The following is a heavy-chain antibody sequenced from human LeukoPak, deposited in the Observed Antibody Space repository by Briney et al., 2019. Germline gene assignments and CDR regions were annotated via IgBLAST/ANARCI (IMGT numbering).Heavy chain of an antibody. CDR1: GGSTSGFY. CDR3: ARARIAAAGYFDY. CDR2: IYYSGST. V-gene: IGHV4-59*01. J-gene: IGHJ4*02. D-gene: IGHD6-13*01. Sequence: SETLSLTCSVSGGSTSGFYWSWIRQPPGKGLEWIGYIYYSGSTNYNPSLKSRVTISVDTSKNQFSLKLSSVTAADTAVYYCARARIAAAGYFDYWGQGTLVTVSS.